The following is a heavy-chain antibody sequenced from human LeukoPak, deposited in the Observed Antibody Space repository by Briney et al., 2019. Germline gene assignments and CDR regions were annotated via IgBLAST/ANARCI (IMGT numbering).Heavy chain of an antibody. CDR2: ISSSSSYI. CDR1: GFTFSSYS. V-gene: IGHV3-21*04. Sequence: GRSLRLSCAASGFTFSSYSMNWVRQAPGKGLEWVSSISSSSSYIYYADSVKGRFTISRDNSKNTLYLQMNSLRAEDTAVYYCAKVLNWKQDAFDIWGQGTMVTVSS. J-gene: IGHJ3*02. CDR3: AKVLNWKQDAFDI. D-gene: IGHD1-1*01.